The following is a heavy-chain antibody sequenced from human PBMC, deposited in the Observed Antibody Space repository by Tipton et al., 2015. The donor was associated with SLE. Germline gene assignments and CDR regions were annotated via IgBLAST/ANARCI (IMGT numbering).Heavy chain of an antibody. Sequence: SLRLSCEASGFTFPDYSMHWVRQAPDKGLEWVAYISYDGSGEYFTDSVKGRFTISRDNSKNTLYLQMSSPRPEDTGVYYCARDSKGLLWGQGTQVTVSA. D-gene: IGHD5-18*01. CDR1: GFTFPDYS. J-gene: IGHJ4*02. CDR2: ISYDGSGE. V-gene: IGHV3-30*04. CDR3: ARDSKGLL.